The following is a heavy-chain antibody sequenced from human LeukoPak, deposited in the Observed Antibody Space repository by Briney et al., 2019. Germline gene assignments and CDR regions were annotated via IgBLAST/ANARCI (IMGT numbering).Heavy chain of an antibody. CDR3: AADTDILTGQDAFDI. Sequence: ASVKVSCKVSGYTLTELSMHWVRQAPGKGLEWTGGFDPEDGETIYAQKFQGRVTMTEDTSTDTAYMELSSLRSEDTAVYYCAADTDILTGQDAFDIWGQGTMVTVSS. CDR1: GYTLTELS. V-gene: IGHV1-24*01. J-gene: IGHJ3*02. CDR2: FDPEDGET. D-gene: IGHD3-9*01.